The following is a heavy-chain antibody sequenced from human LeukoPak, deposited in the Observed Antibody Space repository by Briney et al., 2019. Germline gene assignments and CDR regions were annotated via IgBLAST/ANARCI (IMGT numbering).Heavy chain of an antibody. CDR3: APESNARPDS. V-gene: IGHV3-30*03. J-gene: IGHJ4*02. CDR1: GFTFSAYG. CDR2: ISNDGVEK. D-gene: IGHD4/OR15-4a*01. Sequence: HPGGSLRLSCAASGFTFSAYGLHWVRQAPGKGLEWVAVISNDGVEKYYADSVRGRFTISRDNSKNTLFLQMNNLRVDDTAIYYCAPESNARPDSWGQGTLVTVSS.